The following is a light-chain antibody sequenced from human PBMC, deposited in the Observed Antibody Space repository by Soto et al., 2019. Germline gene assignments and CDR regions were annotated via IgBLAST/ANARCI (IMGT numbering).Light chain of an antibody. CDR1: QSISSW. CDR2: KAS. Sequence: IQMPQSPSTLSASVGDRVTITCLASQSISSWLAWYQQKPGEAPKLLIYKASTLETGVPSRFSGSGSGTEFTLTISSLQPDDFATYYCQQYNSVSLLTFGGGTMVDIK. V-gene: IGKV1-5*03. CDR3: QQYNSVSLLT. J-gene: IGKJ4*01.